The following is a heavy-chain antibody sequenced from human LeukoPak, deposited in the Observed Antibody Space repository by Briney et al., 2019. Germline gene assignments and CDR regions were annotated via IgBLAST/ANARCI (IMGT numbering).Heavy chain of an antibody. Sequence: GGSLRLSCAASGFTFSSYGMHWVRQAPGKGLEWVAFIRYDGSNKYYADSVKGRFTISRDNSKNTLYLQMNSLRAEDTAVYYCAKDQESDSSGYCPFWYWGQGTLVTVSS. J-gene: IGHJ4*02. CDR2: IRYDGSNK. CDR3: AKDQESDSSGYCPFWY. V-gene: IGHV3-30*02. CDR1: GFTFSSYG. D-gene: IGHD3-22*01.